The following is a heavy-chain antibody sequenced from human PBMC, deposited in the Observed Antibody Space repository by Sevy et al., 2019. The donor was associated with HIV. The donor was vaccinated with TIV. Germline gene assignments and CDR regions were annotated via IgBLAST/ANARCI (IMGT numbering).Heavy chain of an antibody. CDR1: GFTFSNYD. V-gene: IGHV3-30*04. Sequence: GGSLRLSCAASGFTFSNYDMHWVRQAPGKGLEWVALISDDGSNKYYADSVKGRFTISRDNSKNTLYLQMNSLRAEDTAVYYCARGSYYDFWSLDGEIDYWGQGALVTVSS. CDR2: ISDDGSNK. D-gene: IGHD3-3*01. J-gene: IGHJ4*02. CDR3: ARGSYYDFWSLDGEIDY.